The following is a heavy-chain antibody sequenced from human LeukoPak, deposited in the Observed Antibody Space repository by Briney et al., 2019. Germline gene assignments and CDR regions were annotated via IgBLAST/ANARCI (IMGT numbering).Heavy chain of an antibody. CDR2: TSSDLNVK. J-gene: IGHJ6*02. CDR3: ARRTEVRYFDWNYYYYYGMDV. V-gene: IGHV3-30-3*01. Sequence: GGSLRLSCAASGFTFRNYVIHWVRQAPGKGLEWVAVTSSDLNVKLYADSVKGRFTISRDNSRSTLYLQMNSLRAEDTAVYYCARRTEVRYFDWNYYYYYGMDVWGQGTTVTVSS. CDR1: GFTFRNYV. D-gene: IGHD3-9*01.